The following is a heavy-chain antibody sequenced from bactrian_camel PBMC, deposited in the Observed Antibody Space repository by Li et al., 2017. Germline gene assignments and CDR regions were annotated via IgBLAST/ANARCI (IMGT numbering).Heavy chain of an antibody. V-gene: IGHV3S1*01. CDR3: AAGFRYTDEYKY. Sequence: HVQLVESGGGSVQAGGFLRLACQFSGSTMSWYRQAPGKGLEWVSAINSGGSSTYYADSVKGRFTISRDNAKNTLYLQMNSLKSEDTALYYCAAGFRYTDEYKYWGQGTQVTVS. D-gene: IGHD2*01. CDR1: GST. J-gene: IGHJ4*01. CDR2: INSGGSST.